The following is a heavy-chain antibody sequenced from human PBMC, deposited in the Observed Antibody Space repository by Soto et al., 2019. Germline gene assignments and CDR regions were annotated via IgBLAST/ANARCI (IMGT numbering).Heavy chain of an antibody. V-gene: IGHV3-48*03. D-gene: IGHD5-12*01. J-gene: IGHJ5*02. CDR1: GFNFSSYE. CDR3: ARDRGYSGYDHTP. CDR2: ISSSGSTI. Sequence: PGVAQLLSCAASGFNFSSYEMNWVRQAPGKGLEWVSYISSSGSTIYYADSVKGRFTISRDNAKNSLYLQMNSLRAEDTAVYYCARDRGYSGYDHTPWGQGTLVTVSS.